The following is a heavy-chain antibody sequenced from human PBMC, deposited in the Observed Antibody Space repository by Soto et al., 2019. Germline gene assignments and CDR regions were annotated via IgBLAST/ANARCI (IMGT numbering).Heavy chain of an antibody. Sequence: GGSLRLSCAASGFTFSSYGMHWVRQAPGKGLEWVAVIWYDGSNKYYADSVKGRFTISRDNSKNTLYLQMNSLRAEDTAVYYCVGGYCGGDCPFDYWGQGTLVTVSS. J-gene: IGHJ4*02. CDR2: IWYDGSNK. CDR3: VGGYCGGDCPFDY. V-gene: IGHV3-33*01. D-gene: IGHD2-21*02. CDR1: GFTFSSYG.